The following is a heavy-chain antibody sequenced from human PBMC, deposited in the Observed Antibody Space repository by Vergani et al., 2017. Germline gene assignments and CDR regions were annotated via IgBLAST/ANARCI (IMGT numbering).Heavy chain of an antibody. V-gene: IGHV3-64*01. CDR2: ISRNGGST. D-gene: IGHD6-19*01. CDR3: ARLIAVAGTGYNWFDP. Sequence: EVQLVESGGGLVQPGGSLRLSCAAPGFTFSSYAMPWVRQPPGKGLEFVSAISRNGGSTYYANSVKGRFTISRDNTKNTLYLQMGSLRAEDMAVYYCARLIAVAGTGYNWFDPWGQGTLVTVSS. J-gene: IGHJ5*02. CDR1: GFTFSSYA.